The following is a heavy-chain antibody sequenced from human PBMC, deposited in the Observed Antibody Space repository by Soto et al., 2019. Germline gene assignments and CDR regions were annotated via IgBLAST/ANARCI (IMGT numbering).Heavy chain of an antibody. V-gene: IGHV3-30*18. J-gene: IGHJ5*02. CDR2: ISFDGGSQ. D-gene: IGHD2-15*01. CDR1: GFDFNTYG. Sequence: QVQLVESGGGVVQPGRSLRLSCAASGFDFNTYGLHWVRQAPGKGLEWVAAISFDGGSQYYADSVKGRFTVSRDKSNSSLYLEMNGLAAENSATYVCEKDASVRAYGRGGWFDHWGPGTLVIVSS. CDR3: EKDASVRAYGRGGWFDH.